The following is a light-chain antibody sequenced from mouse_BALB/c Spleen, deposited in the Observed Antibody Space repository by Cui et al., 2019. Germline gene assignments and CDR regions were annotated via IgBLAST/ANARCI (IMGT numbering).Light chain of an antibody. CDR3: QHFWGTPWT. V-gene: IGKV12-46*01. J-gene: IGKJ1*01. CDR2: AAT. CDR1: ENIYSN. Sequence: DIQMTQTPDPLYVSVGETVTITCRASENIYSNLAWYQQKQGKSPQLLVYAATNLADGVPSRFSGSGSGTQYSLKINSLQSEDFGSYYCQHFWGTPWTFGGGTKLEIK.